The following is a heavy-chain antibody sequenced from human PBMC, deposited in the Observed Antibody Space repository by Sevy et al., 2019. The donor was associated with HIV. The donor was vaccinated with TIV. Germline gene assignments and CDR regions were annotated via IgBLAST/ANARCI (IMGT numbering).Heavy chain of an antibody. D-gene: IGHD3-16*01. J-gene: IGHJ4*02. CDR3: ARDNNYVSDC. CDR2: IKKDGIEK. Sequence: GGSLRLSCVASGFTFSSYYMNWVRQAPGKELEWGANIKKDGIEKHYVDSVMGRFTISRDNAKNSLYRQMNSLRVEDTAVYYCARDNNYVSDCWGQGTLVTVSS. CDR1: GFTFSSYY. V-gene: IGHV3-7*01.